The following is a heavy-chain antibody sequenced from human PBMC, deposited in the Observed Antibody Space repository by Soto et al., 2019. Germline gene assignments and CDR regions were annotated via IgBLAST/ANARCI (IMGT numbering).Heavy chain of an antibody. D-gene: IGHD2-8*01. CDR1: GFTFSSYA. V-gene: IGHV3-23*01. Sequence: GGSLRLSCAASGFTFSSYAMSWVRQAPGKGLEWVSAISGSGGSTYYADSVKGRFTISRDNSKNTLYLQMNSLRAEDTAVYYFAKARGGSYCTNGVCYTSFLDYWGQGTLVTVSS. CDR2: ISGSGGST. CDR3: AKARGGSYCTNGVCYTSFLDY. J-gene: IGHJ4*02.